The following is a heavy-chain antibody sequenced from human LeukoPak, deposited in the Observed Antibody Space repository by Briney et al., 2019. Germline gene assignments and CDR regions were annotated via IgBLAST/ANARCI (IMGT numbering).Heavy chain of an antibody. CDR2: ISSSSSYI. V-gene: IGHV3-21*01. CDR3: AKAGIVGATSPLYSDY. CDR1: GFTFSSYS. Sequence: PGGSLRLSCAASGFTFSSYSMNWVRQAPGKGLEWVSSISSSSSYIYYADSVKGRFTISRDNAKNSLYLQMNSLRAEDTAVYYCAKAGIVGATSPLYSDYWGQGTLVTVSS. J-gene: IGHJ4*02. D-gene: IGHD1-26*01.